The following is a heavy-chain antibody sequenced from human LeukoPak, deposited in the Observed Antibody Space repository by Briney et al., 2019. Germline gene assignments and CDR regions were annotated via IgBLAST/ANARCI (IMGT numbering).Heavy chain of an antibody. Sequence: GASVKVSCKASGGTFSSYAMNWVRQAPGQGLEWMGWINTNTGNPTYAQGFTGRFVFSLDTSVSTAYLQISSLKAEDTAVYYCARVEVVRSQWEPYYYYYMDVWGKGTTVTVSS. CDR3: ARVEVVRSQWEPYYYYYMDV. CDR2: INTNTGNP. D-gene: IGHD1-26*01. CDR1: GGTFSSYA. J-gene: IGHJ6*03. V-gene: IGHV7-4-1*02.